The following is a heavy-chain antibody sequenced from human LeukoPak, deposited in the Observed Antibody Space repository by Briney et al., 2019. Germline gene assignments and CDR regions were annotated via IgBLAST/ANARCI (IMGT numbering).Heavy chain of an antibody. CDR2: NHTSGSP. Sequence: SETLSLTCTVSVDSFSSSYWGWIRQPAGKGLEWIGRNHTSGSPYYSPPLKSRVTLPVHTSKKQFSLKLRCVAGADTAMYYSAGVRLGRGLDYWGQRTLVTVSS. V-gene: IGHV4-4*07. CDR1: VDSFSSSY. CDR3: AGVRLGRGLDY. D-gene: IGHD6-19*01. J-gene: IGHJ4*02.